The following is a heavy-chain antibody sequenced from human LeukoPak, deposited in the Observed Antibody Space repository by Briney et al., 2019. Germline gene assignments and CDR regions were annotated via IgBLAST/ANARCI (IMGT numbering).Heavy chain of an antibody. V-gene: IGHV1-2*02. D-gene: IGHD3-9*01. J-gene: IGHJ3*02. CDR1: GYTFTDYY. CDR3: ARSGRFVGPYDILTGYYRHDAFDI. CDR2: INPDSGVT. Sequence: GASVKVSCKASGYTFTDYYLHWVRQAPEQGLEWMGWINPDSGVTHYAQEFQGRVTMTRDTSISTAYMELSRLRSDDTAVYYCARSGRFVGPYDILTGYYRHDAFDIWGQGTMVTVSS.